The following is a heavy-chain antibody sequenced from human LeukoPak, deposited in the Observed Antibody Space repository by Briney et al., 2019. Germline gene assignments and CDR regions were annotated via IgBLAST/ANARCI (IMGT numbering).Heavy chain of an antibody. D-gene: IGHD1-26*01. V-gene: IGHV4-59*01. J-gene: IGHJ5*02. Sequence: SETQSLTCTVSGGSISSYYWSWIRQPPGKGLEWIGYIYYSGSTNYNPSLKSRVTISVDTSKNQFSLKLSSVTAADTAVYYCAGRGLATRGFDPWGQGTLVTVSS. CDR3: AGRGLATRGFDP. CDR2: IYYSGST. CDR1: GGSISSYY.